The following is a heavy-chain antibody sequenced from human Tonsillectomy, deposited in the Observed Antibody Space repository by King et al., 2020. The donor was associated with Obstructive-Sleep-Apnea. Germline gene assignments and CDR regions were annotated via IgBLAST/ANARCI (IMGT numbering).Heavy chain of an antibody. CDR3: ARTEDTAMAAYYYYGMDV. CDR1: GGTFSSYA. CDR2: FIPILVIA. J-gene: IGHJ6*02. D-gene: IGHD5-18*01. Sequence: QLVQSVAEVKKRGSSVKVSCKASGGTFSSYAISWVRQSPGQWLEWMGGFIPILVIANYAQKFQGRVTITAAKSTRTAYRELSSLRSEDTAVYYCARTEDTAMAAYYYYGMDVWGQGTTVTVSS. V-gene: IGHV1-69*10.